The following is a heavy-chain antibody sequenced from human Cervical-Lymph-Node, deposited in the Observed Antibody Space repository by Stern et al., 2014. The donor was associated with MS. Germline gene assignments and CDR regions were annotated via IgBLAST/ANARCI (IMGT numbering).Heavy chain of an antibody. CDR3: ALGGFGHYFEY. J-gene: IGHJ4*02. CDR2: IIPIIEAA. Sequence: QMQLVQSGAEVQQPGSSVRVSCRASGGTFSSSDIRWVRQAPGQGLEWMGGIIPIIEAANYAQKYQGRVTITANESTSTAYMELSSLRSEDTAIYYCALGGFGHYFEYWGQGTLVTVSS. D-gene: IGHD3-10*01. V-gene: IGHV1-69*01. CDR1: GGTFSSSD.